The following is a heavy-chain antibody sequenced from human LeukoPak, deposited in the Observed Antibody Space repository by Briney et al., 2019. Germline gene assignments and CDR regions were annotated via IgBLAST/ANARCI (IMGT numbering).Heavy chain of an antibody. CDR1: GGSISSYY. Sequence: PSETLSLTCTVSGGSISSYYWNWIRQPPGKGLEWIGDIYYSVSTNYNPSLKSRVTISVDTSKNQFSLKLSSVTAADTAVYYCARVGVGSSGWYGGDYYYMDVWGKGTTVTISS. J-gene: IGHJ6*03. V-gene: IGHV4-59*01. CDR3: ARVGVGSSGWYGGDYYYMDV. CDR2: IYYSVST. D-gene: IGHD6-19*01.